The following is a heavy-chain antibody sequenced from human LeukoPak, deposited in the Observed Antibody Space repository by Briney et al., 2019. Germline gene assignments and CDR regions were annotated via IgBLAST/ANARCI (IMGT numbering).Heavy chain of an antibody. Sequence: PGGSLRLSCAASGFTFSDYYMSWIRQAPGKGLEWVSYISSSGSTIYYADSVKGRFTISRDNAKNSLYLQMNSLRAEDTAVYYCAGAVGYCSGGSCYSNAFDIWGQGTMVTVSS. D-gene: IGHD2-15*01. CDR1: GFTFSDYY. V-gene: IGHV3-11*01. CDR3: AGAVGYCSGGSCYSNAFDI. J-gene: IGHJ3*02. CDR2: ISSSGSTI.